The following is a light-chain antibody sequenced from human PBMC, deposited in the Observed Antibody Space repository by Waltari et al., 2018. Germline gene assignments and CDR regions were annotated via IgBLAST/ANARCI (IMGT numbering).Light chain of an antibody. Sequence: QSALTQPASVSGSPGQSITISCTGTSSDVGTYNLVSWYQQHPGKAPKLMIYEVPKRPSGVSSRFSASRSGNTASLTISGLQAEDEADYYCCSYNDGPYVFGTGTKVTVL. CDR3: CSYNDGPYV. J-gene: IGLJ1*01. CDR2: EVP. V-gene: IGLV2-23*02. CDR1: SSDVGTYNL.